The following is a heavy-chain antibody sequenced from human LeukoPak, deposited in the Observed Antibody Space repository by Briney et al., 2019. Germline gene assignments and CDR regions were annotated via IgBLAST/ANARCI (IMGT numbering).Heavy chain of an antibody. CDR1: GFTFTTYW. CDR2: ISDSGSTI. D-gene: IGHD3-22*01. J-gene: IGHJ3*02. Sequence: GGSLRLSCAASGFTFTTYWMSWVRQAPGKGLEWFSYISDSGSTIYYADSVKGRFTVSRDNAKNSLYLQMNSLRAEDTAVYYCAREPYYYDSSCYYIPGGFDIWGQGTMVTVSS. CDR3: AREPYYYDSSCYYIPGGFDI. V-gene: IGHV3-48*04.